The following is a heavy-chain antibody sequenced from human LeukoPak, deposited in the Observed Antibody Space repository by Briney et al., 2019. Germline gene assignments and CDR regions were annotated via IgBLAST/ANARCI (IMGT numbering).Heavy chain of an antibody. CDR3: ARLNRIQLWFAFDI. D-gene: IGHD5-18*01. J-gene: IGHJ3*02. CDR2: INHSGST. V-gene: IGHV4-34*01. Sequence: PSETLSLTCAVYGGSFSGYYWSWIRQPPGKGLEWIGEINHSGSTNYNPSLKSRVTISVDTSKNQFSLKLSSVTAADTAVYYCARLNRIQLWFAFDIWGQGTMVTVSS. CDR1: GGSFSGYY.